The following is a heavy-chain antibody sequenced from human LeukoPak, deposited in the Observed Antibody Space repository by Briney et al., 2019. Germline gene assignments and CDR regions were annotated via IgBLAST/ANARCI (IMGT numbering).Heavy chain of an antibody. Sequence: GGSLRLSCAASGFTFNSYSMNWVRQAPGKGLEWVSYISSSSSTIYYADSVKGRFTVSRDNAKNSLYLQMNSLRAEDTAVYYCARDLRRGYSGYDPYWGQGTLVTVSS. J-gene: IGHJ4*02. D-gene: IGHD5-12*01. V-gene: IGHV3-48*04. CDR1: GFTFNSYS. CDR2: ISSSSSTI. CDR3: ARDLRRGYSGYDPY.